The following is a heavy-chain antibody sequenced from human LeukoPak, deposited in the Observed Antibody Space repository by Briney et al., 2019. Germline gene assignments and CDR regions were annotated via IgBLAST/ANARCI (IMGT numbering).Heavy chain of an antibody. CDR2: VSSDGINK. CDR1: GFTFNEYA. CDR3: AREKDYGDYIDF. Sequence: GGSLRLSCAASGFTFNEYAIHWVRQAPGKGLEWVAVVSSDGINKYYADSVKGRFTISRDNSKHTLYLQINSLRPEDTAVYYCAREKDYGDYIDFWGQGTLVTVSS. J-gene: IGHJ4*02. D-gene: IGHD4-17*01. V-gene: IGHV3-30-3*01.